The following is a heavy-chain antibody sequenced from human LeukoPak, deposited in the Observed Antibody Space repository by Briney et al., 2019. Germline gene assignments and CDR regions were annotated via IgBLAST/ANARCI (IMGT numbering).Heavy chain of an antibody. Sequence: GGSLRLSCAASGFTFSSYSMNWVRQAPGKGLEWVSAITYSGGTIHYSDSVKGRFTISRDNAKNSLYLQMNSLRAEDTAVYYCVREVRREGDQFDYWGQGTLVTVSS. V-gene: IGHV3-48*04. CDR3: VREVRREGDQFDY. J-gene: IGHJ4*02. CDR1: GFTFSSYS. D-gene: IGHD2-21*01. CDR2: ITYSGGTI.